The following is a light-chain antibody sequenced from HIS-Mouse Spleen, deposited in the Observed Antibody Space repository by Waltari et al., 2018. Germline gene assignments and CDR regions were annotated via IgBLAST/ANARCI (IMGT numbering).Light chain of an antibody. CDR2: KDS. CDR1: VLAKKY. J-gene: IGLJ2*01. CDR3: YSAADNSGV. Sequence: SYELTQPSSVSVSPGQTARITCSGDVLAKKYARWFQQKPGQAPVLVIYKDSERPSGIPERCSGSSSGTTVTWTISGAQVEDEADYYCYSAADNSGVFGGGTKLTVL. V-gene: IGLV3-27*01.